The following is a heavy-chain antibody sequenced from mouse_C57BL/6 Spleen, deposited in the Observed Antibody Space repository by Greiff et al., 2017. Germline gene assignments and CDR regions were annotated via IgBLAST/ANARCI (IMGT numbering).Heavy chain of an antibody. V-gene: IGHV1-80*01. CDR1: GYAFSSYW. CDR2: IYPGDGDT. J-gene: IGHJ3*01. Sequence: QVQLQQSGAELVKPGASVKISCKASGYAFSSYWMNWVKQRPGKGLEWIGQIYPGDGDTNYNGKFKGKATLTADKSSSTAYMQLSSLTSEDSAVYFCARMGGYDGERFAYWGQGTLVTVSA. D-gene: IGHD2-2*01. CDR3: ARMGGYDGERFAY.